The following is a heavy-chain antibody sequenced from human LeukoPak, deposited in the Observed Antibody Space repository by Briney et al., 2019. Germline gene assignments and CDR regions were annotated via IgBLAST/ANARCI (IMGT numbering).Heavy chain of an antibody. V-gene: IGHV3-30-3*01. CDR2: ISYDGSNK. CDR1: GFTFSSYA. D-gene: IGHD3-22*01. J-gene: IGHJ4*02. Sequence: PGGSLRLSCAASGFTFSSYAMHWVRQAPGKGLEWVAVISYDGSNKYYADSVKGRFTISRDNSKNTLYLQMNSLRAEDTAVYYCARRNYYDSSGCIDYWGQGTLVTVSS. CDR3: ARRNYYDSSGCIDY.